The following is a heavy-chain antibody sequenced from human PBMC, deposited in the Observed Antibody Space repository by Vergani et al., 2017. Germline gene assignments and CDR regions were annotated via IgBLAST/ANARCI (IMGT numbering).Heavy chain of an antibody. J-gene: IGHJ2*01. CDR2: IIPILGIA. CDR3: ARDQDLGNWYFDL. CDR1: GGTFSSYT. Sequence: QVQLVQSGAEVKKPGSSVKVSCKASGGTFSSYTISWVRQAPGQGLEWMGRIIPILGIANYAQKFQGRVTITADKSTRTAYMELSSLRSDDTAVDYCARDQDLGNWYFDLWGRGTLVTVSS. V-gene: IGHV1-69*08.